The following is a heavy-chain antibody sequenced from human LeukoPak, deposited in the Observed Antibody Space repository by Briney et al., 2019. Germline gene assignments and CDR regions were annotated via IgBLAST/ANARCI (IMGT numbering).Heavy chain of an antibody. CDR3: ARVKYYYYMDV. CDR1: GYTFTSYD. V-gene: IGHV1-8*01. CDR2: MNHNSGNT. J-gene: IGHJ6*03. Sequence: ASVKESCKASGYTFTSYDINWLRQATGQALEWMGWMNHNSGNTGYAQKFQGRVTMTRNTSISTAYMELSSLRSEDTAVYYCARVKYYYYMDVRGKGTTVTVSS.